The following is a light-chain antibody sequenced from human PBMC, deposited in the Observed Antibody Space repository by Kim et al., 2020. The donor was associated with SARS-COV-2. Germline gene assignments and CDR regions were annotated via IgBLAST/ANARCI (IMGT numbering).Light chain of an antibody. CDR1: QTVSSD. Sequence: EIVMTQSPATLSVSPGERVTLSCRASQTVSSDLAWYQQKPGQAPRLLISGASTRATGIPARFRCSGSGTEFTLTISSLQSEDFAVYYCQQYNDWRPITFGQGTRLEIK. V-gene: IGKV3-15*01. CDR2: GAS. J-gene: IGKJ5*01. CDR3: QQYNDWRPIT.